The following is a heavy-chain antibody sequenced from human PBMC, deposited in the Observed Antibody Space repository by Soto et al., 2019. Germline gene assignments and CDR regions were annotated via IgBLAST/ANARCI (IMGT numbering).Heavy chain of an antibody. Sequence: QVQLQESGPGLVRPSETLSLTCTVSGGSISGNYWSWIRQPPGRGLEWIGYIYYSGSTYVSPSLKSRVTMSVDTSENQFFLKLRSVTAADTAVYYCARTPIGYCSGGTCSNWFDPWGQGTMVNVSS. CDR2: IYYSGST. CDR1: GGSISGNY. J-gene: IGHJ5*02. V-gene: IGHV4-59*08. CDR3: ARTPIGYCSGGTCSNWFDP. D-gene: IGHD2-15*01.